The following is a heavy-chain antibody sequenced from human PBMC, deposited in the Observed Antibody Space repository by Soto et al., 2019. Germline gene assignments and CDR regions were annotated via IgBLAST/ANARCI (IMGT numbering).Heavy chain of an antibody. V-gene: IGHV1-18*04. CDR1: GYTLTNHG. CDR3: VSDPVAGIWGDAFDI. D-gene: IGHD3-16*01. J-gene: IGHJ3*02. Sequence: QVQLVQCGTEVKKPGASVKVSCKTSGYTLTNHGINWVRQAPGQGLEWMGWINPYNANTNYAQKLQGRVTMTTDTSTTTAYMDLRSLTSDDTAFYYCVSDPVAGIWGDAFDIWGQGTVVTVSS. CDR2: INPYNANT.